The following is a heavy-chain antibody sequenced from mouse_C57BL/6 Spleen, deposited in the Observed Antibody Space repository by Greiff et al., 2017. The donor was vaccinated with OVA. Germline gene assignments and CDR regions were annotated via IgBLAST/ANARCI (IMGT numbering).Heavy chain of an antibody. CDR2: IRSKSSNYAT. CDR3: GRDGGYYGAMDY. Sequence: VQLKESGGGLVQPKGSLKLSCAASGFTFTTYAMHWVRQAPGKGLEWVARIRSKSSNYATYYADSVKDRFTISRDDSQSMLYLQMNNLKTEDTAMDDCGRDGGYYGAMDYWGQGTSGTVSS. D-gene: IGHD1-1*01. CDR1: GFTFTTYA. J-gene: IGHJ4*01. V-gene: IGHV10-3*01.